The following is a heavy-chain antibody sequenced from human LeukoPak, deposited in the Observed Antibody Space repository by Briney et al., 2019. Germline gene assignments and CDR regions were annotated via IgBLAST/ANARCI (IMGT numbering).Heavy chain of an antibody. Sequence: SETLSLTCTVSGGSISSSGYYWGWIRQPPGKGLEWIGSIYYSGSTYYNPSLKSRVTISVDTSKNQFSLKLSSVTAADTAVYYCARRLLQFQYYYDSSAPPHAFDIWGQGTMVTVSS. CDR2: IYYSGST. J-gene: IGHJ3*02. CDR3: ARRLLQFQYYYDSSAPPHAFDI. CDR1: GGSISSSGYY. D-gene: IGHD3-22*01. V-gene: IGHV4-39*01.